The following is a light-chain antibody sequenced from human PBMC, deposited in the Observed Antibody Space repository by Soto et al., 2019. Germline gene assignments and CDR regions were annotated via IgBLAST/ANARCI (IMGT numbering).Light chain of an antibody. CDR1: SSDVGGYKY. Sequence: QSVLTRPPSASGSPGQSVTISCTGTSSDVGGYKYVSWYQQHPGKAPKLILYEVSKRPSGVPDRFSGSKSGNTASLTVSGLQAEVEADYYCNSYEGSIYVFVAGTKVTVL. CDR3: NSYEGSIYV. J-gene: IGLJ1*01. CDR2: EVS. V-gene: IGLV2-8*01.